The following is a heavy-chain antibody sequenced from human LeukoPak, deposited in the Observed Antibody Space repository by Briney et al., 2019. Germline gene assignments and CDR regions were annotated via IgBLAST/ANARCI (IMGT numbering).Heavy chain of an antibody. CDR1: GGTFSSYA. D-gene: IGHD3-22*01. CDR2: IIPILGIA. CDR3: ARHYLYDSSGYLRDYFDY. J-gene: IGHJ4*02. Sequence: GASVKVSCKASGGTFSSYAISWVRQAPGQGLEWMGRIIPILGIANYAQKFQGRVTITADKSTSTAYMELSSLRSEDTAVYYCARHYLYDSSGYLRDYFDYWGQGTLVTVSS. V-gene: IGHV1-69*04.